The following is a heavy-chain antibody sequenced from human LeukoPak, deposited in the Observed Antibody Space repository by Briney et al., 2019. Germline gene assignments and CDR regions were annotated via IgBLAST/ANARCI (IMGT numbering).Heavy chain of an antibody. D-gene: IGHD1-26*01. CDR3: AKNKWERSGAFDI. CDR1: GFTFSSYV. J-gene: IGHJ3*02. V-gene: IGHV3-23*01. CDR2: ISGSGGST. Sequence: GGFLRLSCAASGFTFSSYVMSWVRQAPGKGLEWVSGISGSGGSTYYADSVKGRLTISRDNSKNTLYLQMNSLRAEDTAVYYCAKNKWERSGAFDIWGQGTMVTVSS.